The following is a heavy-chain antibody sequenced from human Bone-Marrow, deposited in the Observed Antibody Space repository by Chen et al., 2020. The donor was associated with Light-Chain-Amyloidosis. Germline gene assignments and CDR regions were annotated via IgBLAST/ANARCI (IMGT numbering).Heavy chain of an antibody. D-gene: IGHD2-15*01. CDR3: ARSEGVVDY. J-gene: IGHJ4*02. CDR2: TYYRSRWLN. V-gene: IGHV6-1*01. CDR1: GDSVSSNSAA. Sequence: QVQLQQSGPGLVRPSQTLSLTCAISGDSVSSNSAAWNWIRQSPSRGLEWLGWTYYRSRWLNDYAVSVKSRITISPDTSKNPFSLQLSSVTPEDTAVYYCARSEGVVDYWGQGTLVTVSS.